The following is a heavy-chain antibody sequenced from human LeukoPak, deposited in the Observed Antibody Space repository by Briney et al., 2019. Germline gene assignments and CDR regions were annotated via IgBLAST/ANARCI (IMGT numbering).Heavy chain of an antibody. CDR1: GFTLSSYA. CDR3: AKDQRSIAVAGYFDY. V-gene: IGHV3-23*01. D-gene: IGHD6-19*01. CDR2: ISVSGNT. J-gene: IGHJ4*02. Sequence: GGSLRLSCAASGFTLSSYAMSWVRQGPGKGLEWVSAISVSGNTYHADSVKGRFTISRDNSKNTLYLQMNSLRAEDTAVYYCAKDQRSIAVAGYFDYWGQGTLVTVSS.